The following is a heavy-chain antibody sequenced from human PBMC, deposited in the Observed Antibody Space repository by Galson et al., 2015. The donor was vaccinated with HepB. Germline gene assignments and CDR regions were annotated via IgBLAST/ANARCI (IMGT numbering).Heavy chain of an antibody. Sequence: SLRLSCAASGFTFSGSAIHWVRQASGKGPEWIGHIRSKATNFAALYVPSPKGGFTISRDDSKNLAYLHMRSLKTDDTAVYYCVRSGDFSGYSSRWGQGTLVTVSS. D-gene: IGHD6-13*01. CDR2: IRSKATNFAA. CDR3: VRSGDFSGYSSR. CDR1: GFTFSGSA. V-gene: IGHV3-73*01. J-gene: IGHJ4*02.